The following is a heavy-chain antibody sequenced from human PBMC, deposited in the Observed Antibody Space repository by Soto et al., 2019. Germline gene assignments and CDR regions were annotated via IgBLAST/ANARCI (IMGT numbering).Heavy chain of an antibody. Sequence: SVKVSCKASGGTFSSYTISWVRQAPGQGLEWMGRIIPILGIANYAQKFQGRVTITADKSTSTAYMELSSLRSEDTAVYYCARGPPRYDFWRGYYTLGENYHYYYMDVWGKGTTVTVSS. V-gene: IGHV1-69*02. J-gene: IGHJ6*03. CDR2: IIPILGIA. CDR3: ARGPPRYDFWRGYYTLGENYHYYYMDV. CDR1: GGTFSSYT. D-gene: IGHD3-3*01.